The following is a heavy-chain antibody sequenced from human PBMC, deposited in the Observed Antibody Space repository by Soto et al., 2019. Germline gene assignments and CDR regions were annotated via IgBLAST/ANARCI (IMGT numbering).Heavy chain of an antibody. CDR3: ARASNYYDSSSRPYYGMDV. D-gene: IGHD3-22*01. Sequence: QVQLVQSGAEVKKPGSSVKVSCKASGGTFSSYAISWVRQAPGQGLEWMGGIIPIFGTANYAQKFQGRVTITADEXXSXAXXELSSLRSEDTAVYYCARASNYYDSSSRPYYGMDVWGQGTTVTVSS. V-gene: IGHV1-69*12. CDR1: GGTFSSYA. J-gene: IGHJ6*02. CDR2: IIPIFGTA.